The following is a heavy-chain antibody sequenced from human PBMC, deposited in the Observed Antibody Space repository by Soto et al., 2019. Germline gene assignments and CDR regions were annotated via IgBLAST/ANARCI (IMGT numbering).Heavy chain of an antibody. CDR1: GGSISSYY. D-gene: IGHD3-10*01. V-gene: IGHV4-59*01. CDR3: ARSTGGAFDP. J-gene: IGHJ5*02. CDR2: IYYSGST. Sequence: SETLSLTCTVSGGSISSYYWSWIRQPPGKGLEWIGYIYYSGSTNYNPSLKSRVTISVDTSKNQFSLKLSSVTAADTAVYYCARSTGGAFDPWGQGTLVTVSS.